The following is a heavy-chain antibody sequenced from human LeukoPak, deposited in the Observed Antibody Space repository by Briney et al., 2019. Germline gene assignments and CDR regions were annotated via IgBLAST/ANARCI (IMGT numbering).Heavy chain of an antibody. CDR1: GFSFNNYR. Sequence: GGSLRLSCAASGFSFNNYRMHWVRQAPGKGLVWVSRINDHGNNTNYADSVKGRFKISRDNAKNTLFLQMNSLRAEDTAVYYCARGVSFTCNTFLFRGQGTFVAASS. D-gene: IGHD2/OR15-2a*01. J-gene: IGHJ3*01. CDR3: ARGVSFTCNTFLF. CDR2: INDHGNNT. V-gene: IGHV3-74*01.